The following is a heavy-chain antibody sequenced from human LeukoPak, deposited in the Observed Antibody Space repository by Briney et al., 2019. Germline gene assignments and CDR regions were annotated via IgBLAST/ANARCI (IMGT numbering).Heavy chain of an antibody. D-gene: IGHD3-10*01. CDR3: ARDVYGSGLGAFDL. V-gene: IGHV3-21*01. J-gene: IGHJ3*01. CDR1: GFTVSSNY. Sequence: GGSLRLSCSASGFTVSSNYMSWVRQAPGKGLEWVSSIISSSSYIYYADSVKGRFTISRDNAKNSLYLQMNSLRAEDAAVYYCARDVYGSGLGAFDLWGQGTMVTVSS. CDR2: IISSSSYI.